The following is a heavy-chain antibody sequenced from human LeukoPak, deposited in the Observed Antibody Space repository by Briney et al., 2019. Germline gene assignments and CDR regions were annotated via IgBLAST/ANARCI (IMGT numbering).Heavy chain of an antibody. J-gene: IGHJ4*02. CDR1: GGSISSSSYY. CDR2: IYYSGST. Sequence: SETLSLTCTVSGGSISSSSYYWGWIRQPPGKGLEWIGNIYYSGSTYYNESLESRVTISIDTSKNQFSLKLNSVTAADTAMYYCAKSGGYGLIDYWGQGTLVTVSS. V-gene: IGHV4-39*01. CDR3: AKSGGYGLIDY. D-gene: IGHD1-26*01.